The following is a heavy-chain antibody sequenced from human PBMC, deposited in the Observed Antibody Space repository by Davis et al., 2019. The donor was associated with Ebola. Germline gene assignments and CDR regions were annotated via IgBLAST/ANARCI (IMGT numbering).Heavy chain of an antibody. CDR3: TTHESGGHWDDAFDV. Sequence: GESLKISCSTSGFTFGAYAMNWVRQAPGKGLEWVGRIKSKASGGTTDYAAPVKGRVSISRDDSKSTFYLQMNSLETEDTGVYYCTTHESGGHWDDAFDVWGQGTVVTVSS. CDR2: IKSKASGGTT. CDR1: GFTFGAYA. V-gene: IGHV3-15*01. D-gene: IGHD3-16*01. J-gene: IGHJ3*01.